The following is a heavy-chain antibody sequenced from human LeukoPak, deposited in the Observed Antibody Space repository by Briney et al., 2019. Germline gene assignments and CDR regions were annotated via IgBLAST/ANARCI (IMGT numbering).Heavy chain of an antibody. CDR1: GFTFDDYA. Sequence: GGSLRLSCAASGFTFDDYAMHWVRQAPGKGLEWVSGISWNSGSIGYADSVKGRFTISRENAKNSLYLQVNSLRAGDTAVYYCARAGYSSTWYSRYFDLWGRGTLVTVSS. J-gene: IGHJ2*01. D-gene: IGHD6-13*01. CDR3: ARAGYSSTWYSRYFDL. V-gene: IGHV3-9*01. CDR2: ISWNSGSI.